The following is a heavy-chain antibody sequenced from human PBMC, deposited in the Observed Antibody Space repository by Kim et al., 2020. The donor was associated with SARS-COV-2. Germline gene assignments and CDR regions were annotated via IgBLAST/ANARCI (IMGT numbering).Heavy chain of an antibody. V-gene: IGHV1-69*01. CDR3: ASIAAAGNHYYYYGMDV. D-gene: IGHD6-13*01. Sequence: FQGRVTITADESTSTAYMELSSLRSEDTAVYYCASIAAAGNHYYYYGMDVWGQGTTVTVSS. J-gene: IGHJ6*02.